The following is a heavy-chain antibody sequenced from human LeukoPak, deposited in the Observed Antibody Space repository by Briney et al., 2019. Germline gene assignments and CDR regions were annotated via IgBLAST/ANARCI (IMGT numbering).Heavy chain of an antibody. CDR2: IRYDGSNK. CDR1: GFTFSSYG. D-gene: IGHD5-18*01. J-gene: IGHJ5*02. Sequence: GGSLRLSCAASGFTFSSYGMHWVRQAPGKGLEWVAFIRYDGSNKYYADSVKGRFTISRDNSKNTLYLQMNSLRAEDTAVYYCARATRYRSDADTAVVSGWLDPWGHGTLVTVSS. V-gene: IGHV3-30*02. CDR3: ARATRYRSDADTAVVSGWLDP.